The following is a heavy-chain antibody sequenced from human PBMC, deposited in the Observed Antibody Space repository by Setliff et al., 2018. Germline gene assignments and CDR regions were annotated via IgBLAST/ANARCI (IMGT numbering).Heavy chain of an antibody. J-gene: IGHJ3*01. D-gene: IGHD2-2*01. CDR1: GYTFTSYG. V-gene: IGHV1-18*01. CDR3: AKGRLPAVEAFDV. CDR2: ISAYNGNT. Sequence: ASVKVSCKASGYTFTSYGISWVRQAPGQGLEWMGWISAYNGNTNYAQKLQGRVTMTTDTSTSTAYMELRSLRAEDTAVYYCAKGRLPAVEAFDVWGQGTMVTVSS.